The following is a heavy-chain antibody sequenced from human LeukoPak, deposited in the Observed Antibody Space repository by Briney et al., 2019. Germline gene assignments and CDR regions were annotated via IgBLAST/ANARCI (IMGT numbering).Heavy chain of an antibody. D-gene: IGHD1-1*01. CDR2: IKQDGSEK. CDR3: ATRTRDYYYYGMDV. J-gene: IGHJ6*02. Sequence: GGSLRLSCAASGFTFSSYWMSWVRQAPGKGLEWVANIKQDGSEKYYVDSVKGRFTISRDNAKNTLYLQMNSLIAEDTAVYYCATRTRDYYYYGMDVWGQGTTVTVSS. CDR1: GFTFSSYW. V-gene: IGHV3-7*01.